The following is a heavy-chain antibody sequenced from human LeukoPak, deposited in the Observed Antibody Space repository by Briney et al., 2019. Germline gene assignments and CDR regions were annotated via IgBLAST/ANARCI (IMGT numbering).Heavy chain of an antibody. CDR2: IFPSGGEI. Sequence: GGSLRLSCAASGFTFSTFAMIWVRQPPGKGLEWVSSIFPSGGEIHYADSVRGRFTISRDNSKSTLYLQMNSLRAEDTAVYYCAKPSLYYYDTSGYYRYWYFDLWGRGTLVTVSS. CDR3: AKPSLYYYDTSGYYRYWYFDL. CDR1: GFTFSTFA. V-gene: IGHV3-23*01. D-gene: IGHD3-22*01. J-gene: IGHJ2*01.